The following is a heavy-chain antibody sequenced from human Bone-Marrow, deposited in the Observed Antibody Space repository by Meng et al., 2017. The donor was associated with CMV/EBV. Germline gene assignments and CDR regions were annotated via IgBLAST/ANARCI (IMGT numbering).Heavy chain of an antibody. CDR1: GFTFSNYA. Sequence: GESLKISCAASGFTFSNYAMSWVRQAPGKGLEWVAVIYAGGRSAYYADSVKGRFTIFRDGSKNTVYLEMNSLRAEDTALYYCAKDSSYSAWGQGTLVTVSS. CDR3: AKDSSYSA. V-gene: IGHV3-23*03. J-gene: IGHJ5*02. CDR2: IYAGGRSA. D-gene: IGHD6-13*01.